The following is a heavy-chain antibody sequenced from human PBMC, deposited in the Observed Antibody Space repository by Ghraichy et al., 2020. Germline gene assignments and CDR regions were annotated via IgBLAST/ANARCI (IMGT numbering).Heavy chain of an antibody. CDR3: AKDYRVAVAAPRWGRDHYYYYGMDV. J-gene: IGHJ6*02. CDR1: GFTFDDYT. V-gene: IGHV3-43*01. D-gene: IGHD6-19*01. Sequence: GGSLRLSCAASGFTFDDYTMHWVRQAPGKGLEWVSLISWDGGSTYYADSVKGRFTISRDNSKNSLYLQMNSLRTEDTALYYCAKDYRVAVAAPRWGRDHYYYYGMDVWGQGTTVTVSS. CDR2: ISWDGGST.